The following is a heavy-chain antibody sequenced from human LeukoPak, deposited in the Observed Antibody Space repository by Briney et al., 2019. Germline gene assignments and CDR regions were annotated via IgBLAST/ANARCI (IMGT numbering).Heavy chain of an antibody. V-gene: IGHV3-23*01. CDR2: ISGSGGST. CDR3: AKSGMIVVVHFDC. Sequence: PGGSLRLSCAVSGLTFSSYAMSWVRQAPGKGLEWVSAISGSGGSTYYADSVKGRFTISRDNSKNTLYLQMNSLRAEDTAVYYCAKSGMIVVVHFDCWGQGTLVTVSS. CDR1: GLTFSSYA. D-gene: IGHD3-22*01. J-gene: IGHJ4*02.